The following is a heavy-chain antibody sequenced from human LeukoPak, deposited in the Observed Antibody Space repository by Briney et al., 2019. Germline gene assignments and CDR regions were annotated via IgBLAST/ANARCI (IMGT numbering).Heavy chain of an antibody. CDR2: ISYDGSDK. V-gene: IGHV3-30*01. Sequence: GGSLRLSCAASGFTISSYTMHWVRQAPGKGLEWVAVISYDGSDKYYADSVKGRFTISRDDSKNTLYLQMNSLRAEDTAVYYCAREGYSNRWFDPWGQGTLVTVSS. J-gene: IGHJ5*02. D-gene: IGHD4-11*01. CDR1: GFTISSYT. CDR3: AREGYSNRWFDP.